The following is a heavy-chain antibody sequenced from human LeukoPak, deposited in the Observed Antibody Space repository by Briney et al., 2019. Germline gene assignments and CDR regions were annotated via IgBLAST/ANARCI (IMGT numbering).Heavy chain of an antibody. Sequence: SETLSLTCTVSGVSISSYYWSWIRQAPEKGLEWIGYIYYTGSTNYNPSLKSRVTISVDTSKNQFSLKLSSVTAADTAVYYCARAASYGGYDYWGQGTLVTVSS. CDR3: ARAASYGGYDY. D-gene: IGHD4-23*01. CDR2: IYYTGST. CDR1: GVSISSYY. J-gene: IGHJ4*02. V-gene: IGHV4-59*01.